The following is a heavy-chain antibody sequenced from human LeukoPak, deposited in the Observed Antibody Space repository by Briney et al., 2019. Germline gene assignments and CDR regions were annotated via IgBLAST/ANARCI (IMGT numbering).Heavy chain of an antibody. CDR1: GFTFSSYW. D-gene: IGHD5-18*01. CDR2: INSDRSST. V-gene: IGHV3-74*01. CDR3: ARGGRYSYASFDY. J-gene: IGHJ4*02. Sequence: GGSLTLSCAASGFTFSSYWMHWVRQAPGKALVWVSCINSDRSSTSYAGSVEGRFTIYRENAKNTLYLQMNSLRAEDTAVYYCARGGRYSYASFDYWGQGTLVTVSS.